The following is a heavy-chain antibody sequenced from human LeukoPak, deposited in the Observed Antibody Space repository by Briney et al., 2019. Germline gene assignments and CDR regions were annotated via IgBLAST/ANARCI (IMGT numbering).Heavy chain of an antibody. CDR3: ARGPPDYDFWSGYYFQDVYYFDY. CDR2: VSPSGGDT. V-gene: IGHV3-23*01. D-gene: IGHD3-3*01. J-gene: IGHJ4*02. Sequence: GGSLRLSCAASGFTFSSYAMSWVRQAPGKGLEWVSTVSPSGGDTYYVDSVEGRFTISRDNFRNTLYLQMNSLRAEDTAVYYCARGPPDYDFWSGYYFQDVYYFDYWGQGTLVTVSS. CDR1: GFTFSSYA.